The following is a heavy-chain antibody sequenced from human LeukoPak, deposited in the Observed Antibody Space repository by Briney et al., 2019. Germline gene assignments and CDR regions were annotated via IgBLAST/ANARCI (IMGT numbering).Heavy chain of an antibody. V-gene: IGHV1-18*01. J-gene: IGHJ4*02. CDR2: ISAYNGNT. CDR1: GYTFTSYG. D-gene: IGHD3-22*01. CDR3: ARDVYDSSGYYYLYFDY. Sequence: ASVTVSCKASGYTFTSYGISWVRQAPGQGPEWMGWISAYNGNTNYAQKLQGRVTMTTDTSTSTAYMELRSLRSDDTAVYYCARDVYDSSGYYYLYFDYWGQGTLVTVSS.